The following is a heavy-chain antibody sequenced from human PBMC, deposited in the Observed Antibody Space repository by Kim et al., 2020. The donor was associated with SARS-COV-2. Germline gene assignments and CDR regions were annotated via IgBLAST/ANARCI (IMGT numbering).Heavy chain of an antibody. Sequence: GSSTSYADSVKGRFTISRDNAKNTLYLQMNSLRAEDTAVYYCARRMRIDYWGQGTLVTVSS. V-gene: IGHV3-74*01. D-gene: IGHD2-15*01. CDR3: ARRMRIDY. CDR2: GSST. J-gene: IGHJ4*02.